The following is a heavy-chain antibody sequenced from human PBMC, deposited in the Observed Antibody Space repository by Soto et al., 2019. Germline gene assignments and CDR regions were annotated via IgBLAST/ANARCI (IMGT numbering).Heavy chain of an antibody. J-gene: IGHJ6*02. V-gene: IGHV1-69*01. CDR2: IIPIFNTA. Sequence: QVQLVQSGAEVKKPGSSVKVSCKASGGTLSNYAFTRVRQAPGQGLEWMGGIIPIFNTANYAQKFQGRVMITADESTSTAYMEVNSLRSEDTAVYYCARVRPTDYVGNYNNGMDVWGQGTTVTVSS. CDR1: GGTLSNYA. CDR3: ARVRPTDYVGNYNNGMDV. D-gene: IGHD4-17*01.